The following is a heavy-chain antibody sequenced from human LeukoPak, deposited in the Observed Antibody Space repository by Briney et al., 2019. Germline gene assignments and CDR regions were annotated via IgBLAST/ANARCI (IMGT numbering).Heavy chain of an antibody. CDR2: ISAYNGDT. CDR3: ARNLLAGDDAFGI. Sequence: ATVKVSCKTSGYILAHNGISWVRQAPGQGPEWMGWISAYNGDTNYAQNFQGRVTMTRDTSTSTVYVELRSLRSDDTAVYYCARNLLAGDDAFGIWGQETMVTVSS. D-gene: IGHD6-13*01. V-gene: IGHV1-18*01. J-gene: IGHJ3*02. CDR1: GYILAHNG.